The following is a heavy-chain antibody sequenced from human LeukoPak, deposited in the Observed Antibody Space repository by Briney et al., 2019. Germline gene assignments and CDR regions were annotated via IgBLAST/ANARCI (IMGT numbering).Heavy chain of an antibody. CDR3: ARGGRLPGGTDMLYNWFDP. D-gene: IGHD3/OR15-3a*01. CDR2: VYYSGIT. Sequence: SQTLSLTCTVSGASISSGGHSWSWIRQPPGKGLWWIGYVYYSGITYYTPSLKSRVTVSLDTSKNQFSLKLTSVTAADTAVYYCARGGRLPGGTDMLYNWFDPWGQGTLITVSS. V-gene: IGHV4-30-4*07. J-gene: IGHJ5*02. CDR1: GASISSGGHS.